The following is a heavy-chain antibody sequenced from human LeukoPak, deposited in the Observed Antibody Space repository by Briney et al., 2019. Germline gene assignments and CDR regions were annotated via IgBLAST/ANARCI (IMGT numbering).Heavy chain of an antibody. CDR3: AAGVALDY. V-gene: IGHV3-11*01. Sequence: GGSLRLSCAASGLNFSVYYMTWIRQAPGNGLEWLSHISKSGTTVYYADSVKGRFTISRDSAKNSLYLHMNSLRAEDTAVYYCAAGVALDYWGQGALVNVSS. D-gene: IGHD3-3*01. CDR1: GLNFSVYY. J-gene: IGHJ4*02. CDR2: ISKSGTTV.